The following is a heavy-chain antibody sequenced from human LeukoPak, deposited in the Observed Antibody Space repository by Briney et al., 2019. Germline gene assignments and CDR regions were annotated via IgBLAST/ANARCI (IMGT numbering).Heavy chain of an antibody. CDR3: ASYTYYYDSSGYQDAFDI. V-gene: IGHV4-59*01. J-gene: IGHJ3*02. CDR2: IYYSGST. CDR1: GGSISSYY. D-gene: IGHD3-22*01. Sequence: SEPLSLTCTVSGGSISSYYWSWIRQPPGKGLEWIGYIYYSGSTNYNPSLKSRVTISVDTSKNQFSLKLSSVTAADTAVYYCASYTYYYDSSGYQDAFDIWGQGTMVTVSS.